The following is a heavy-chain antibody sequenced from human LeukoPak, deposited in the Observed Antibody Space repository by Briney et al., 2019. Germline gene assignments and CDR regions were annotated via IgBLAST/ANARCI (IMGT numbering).Heavy chain of an antibody. CDR1: GFTFSNYW. D-gene: IGHD6-19*01. V-gene: IGHV3-15*01. CDR2: IKSKADGGTA. Sequence: PGGSLRLSCAASGFTFSNYWMSWVRQAPGKGLEWVGRIKSKADGGTADYGAPVKGRFTISRDDSKNTLSLQMNSLKTEDTAVYYCNIDRAYSSGWAPDAFDFWGQGTMVTVSS. CDR3: NIDRAYSSGWAPDAFDF. J-gene: IGHJ3*01.